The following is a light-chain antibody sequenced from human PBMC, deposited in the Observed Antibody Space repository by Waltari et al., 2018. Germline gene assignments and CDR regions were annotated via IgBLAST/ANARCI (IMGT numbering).Light chain of an antibody. J-gene: IGKJ4*01. Sequence: DIQMTQSPSSLSASVGDRVTITCRASQSIISSLNWYQQRPGKAPKLLIYAASSLQSGVPSRFSGSGSGTDFTLTITSLQPEDFATYYGQQSYSTPVFGGGTKVEIK. V-gene: IGKV1-39*01. CDR3: QQSYSTPV. CDR1: QSIISS. CDR2: AAS.